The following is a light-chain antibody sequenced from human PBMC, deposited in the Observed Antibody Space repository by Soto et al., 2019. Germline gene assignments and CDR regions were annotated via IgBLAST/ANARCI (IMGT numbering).Light chain of an antibody. CDR1: SSNIGNND. V-gene: IGLV1-51*01. CDR3: GTWDSSLSAVL. CDR2: GNN. J-gene: IGLJ2*01. Sequence: QSVLTQPPSVSAAPGQKVTISCSGSSSNIGNNDVSWYQQVPGTAPKLLIYGNNRRPSGIPDRFSASKSGTSATLGITGLQTGDEADYYCGTWDSSLSAVLLGGGTKVTVL.